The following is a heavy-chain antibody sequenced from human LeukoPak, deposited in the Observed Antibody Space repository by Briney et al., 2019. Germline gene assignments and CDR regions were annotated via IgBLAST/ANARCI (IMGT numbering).Heavy chain of an antibody. J-gene: IGHJ4*02. V-gene: IGHV3-23*01. CDR3: AKAPLSRVQKWLRAYYFDY. D-gene: IGHD5-12*01. CDR1: GFTFSSYD. Sequence: PGGSLRLSCAASGFTFSSYDMSWVRQVPGKGLEWVSAISGSGGSTYYADSVKGRFTISRDNSKNTLYLQMNSLRAEDTAVYYCAKAPLSRVQKWLRAYYFDYWGQGTLVTVSS. CDR2: ISGSGGST.